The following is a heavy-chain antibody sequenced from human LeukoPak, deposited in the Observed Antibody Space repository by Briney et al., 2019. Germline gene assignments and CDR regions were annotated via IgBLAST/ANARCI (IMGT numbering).Heavy chain of an antibody. Sequence: SETLSLTCTVSGGSISSGDYYWSWIRQPPGKGLEWIGCIYYSGSTYYNPSLKSRVTISVDTSKNQFSLKLSSVTAADTAVYYCARDATLSLYYAFDIWGQGTMVTVSS. CDR1: GGSISSGDYY. CDR2: IYYSGST. V-gene: IGHV4-30-4*01. D-gene: IGHD2-15*01. J-gene: IGHJ3*02. CDR3: ARDATLSLYYAFDI.